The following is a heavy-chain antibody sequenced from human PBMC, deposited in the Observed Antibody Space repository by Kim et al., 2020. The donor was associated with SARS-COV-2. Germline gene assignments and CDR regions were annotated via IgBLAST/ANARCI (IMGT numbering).Heavy chain of an antibody. Sequence: PSLKSRVTISVDTSKNQFSLKLSSVTAADTAVYYCARDIRFGYYYYGMDVWGQGTTVTVSS. D-gene: IGHD3-10*01. V-gene: IGHV4-59*01. CDR3: ARDIRFGYYYYGMDV. J-gene: IGHJ6*02.